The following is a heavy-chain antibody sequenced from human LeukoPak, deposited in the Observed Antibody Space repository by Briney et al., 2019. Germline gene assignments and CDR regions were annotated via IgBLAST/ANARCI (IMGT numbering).Heavy chain of an antibody. D-gene: IGHD3-10*01. CDR1: GFTFSSYV. V-gene: IGHV3-30*04. CDR2: ISYDGSNE. CDR3: AKDIGSYYDY. Sequence: GGSLRLSCAASGFTFSSYVMHWVRQAPGKGLEWVAIISYDGSNEYYADSVKGRFTISRDNSKNTLYLQMNSLRAEDTAVYYCAKDIGSYYDYWGQGILVTVSS. J-gene: IGHJ4*02.